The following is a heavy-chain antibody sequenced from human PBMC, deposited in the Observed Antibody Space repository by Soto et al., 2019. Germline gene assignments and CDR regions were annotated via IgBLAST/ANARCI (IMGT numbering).Heavy chain of an antibody. CDR1: GYTFTSYG. CDR3: ARHHCSGGSCYLGLYYYYGMDV. V-gene: IGHV1-18*01. D-gene: IGHD2-15*01. CDR2: ISAYNGNT. Sequence: ASVKVSCKASGYTFTSYGISWVRQAPGQGLEWMGWISAYNGNTNYAQKLQGRVTMTTDTSTSTAYMELRSLRSDDTAVYYCARHHCSGGSCYLGLYYYYGMDVWGQGTTVTVSS. J-gene: IGHJ6*02.